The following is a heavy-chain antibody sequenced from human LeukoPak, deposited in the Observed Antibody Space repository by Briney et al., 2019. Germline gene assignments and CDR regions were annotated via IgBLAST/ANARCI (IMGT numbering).Heavy chain of an antibody. J-gene: IGHJ6*03. V-gene: IGHV1-69*13. CDR1: GGSFNNLP. Sequence: SVKVSCKSSGGSFNNLPISWVRQPPGQGLEWLGGIIPSFITAHYSHKFQGRVTITADESTGTAYIHLTSLKSDDTAVYYCTTNYYYDMDVWGNGTTVTVSS. D-gene: IGHD3-10*01. CDR3: TTNYYYDMDV. CDR2: IIPSFITA.